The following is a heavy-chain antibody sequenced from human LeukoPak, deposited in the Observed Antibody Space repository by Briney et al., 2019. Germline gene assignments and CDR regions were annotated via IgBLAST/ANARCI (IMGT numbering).Heavy chain of an antibody. V-gene: IGHV4-59*08. CDR3: ATGHYYGSGSYGY. J-gene: IGHJ4*02. CDR2: IYYSGST. Sequence: SETLSLTCTVSGGSISSYYWSWIRQPPGKGLEWIGYIYYSGSTNYNPSLKSRVTISVDTSKNQFSLKLSSVTAADTAVYYCATGHYYGSGSYGYWGQGTLVTVSS. D-gene: IGHD3-10*01. CDR1: GGSISSYY.